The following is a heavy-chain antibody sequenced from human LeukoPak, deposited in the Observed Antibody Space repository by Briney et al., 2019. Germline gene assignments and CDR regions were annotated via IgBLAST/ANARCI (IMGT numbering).Heavy chain of an antibody. J-gene: IGHJ6*03. D-gene: IGHD6-19*01. V-gene: IGHV1-69*13. Sequence: ASVKVSCTASEGTFSSYAISWVRQAPGQGLEWMGGIIPIFGTANYAPKFQGRVTITADESTSTAYMELSSLRSEDTAVYYCARASDGYSSGWESYYYMDVWGKGTTVTVSS. CDR2: IIPIFGTA. CDR1: EGTFSSYA. CDR3: ARASDGYSSGWESYYYMDV.